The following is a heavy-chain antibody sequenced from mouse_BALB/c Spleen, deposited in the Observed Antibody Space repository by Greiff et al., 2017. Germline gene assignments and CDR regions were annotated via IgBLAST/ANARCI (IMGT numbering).Heavy chain of an antibody. CDR2: INPSNGGT. V-gene: IGHV1S16*01. Sequence: QVQLQQPGAELVKPGASVKLSCKASGYTFTSYWMHWVKLRPGQGFEWIGEINPSNGGTNYNEKFKRKATLTVDKSSSTAYMQLSSLTSEDSAVYNYTIEIYYGYDGRHAWFAYWGQGTLVTVSA. CDR1: GYTFTSYW. J-gene: IGHJ3*01. CDR3: TIEIYYGYDGRHAWFAY. D-gene: IGHD2-2*01.